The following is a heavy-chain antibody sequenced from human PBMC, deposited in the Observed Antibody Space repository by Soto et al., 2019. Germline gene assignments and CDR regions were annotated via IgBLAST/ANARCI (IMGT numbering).Heavy chain of an antibody. CDR1: GFTFSDYY. J-gene: IGHJ6*02. D-gene: IGHD2-2*02. CDR2: ISSSSSYT. CDR3: ARGEGYCSSTSCDTAYYYYYGMDV. V-gene: IGHV3-11*06. Sequence: GGSLRLSCAASGFTFSDYYMSWIRQAPGKGLEWVSYISSSSSYTNYADSVKGRFTISRDNAKNSLYLQMNSLRAEDTAVYYCARGEGYCSSTSCDTAYYYYYGMDVWGQGTTVTVSS.